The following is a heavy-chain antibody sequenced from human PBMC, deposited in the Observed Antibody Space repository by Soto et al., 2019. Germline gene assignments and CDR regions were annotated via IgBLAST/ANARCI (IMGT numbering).Heavy chain of an antibody. V-gene: IGHV5-51*01. CDR2: IYPGDSDT. Sequence: GESLKISCKGSGYTFTDYWIGWVRQLPGKGLEWMGIIYPGDSDTRYSPSFQGHVTITVDKSTSTAYLQWNTLKASDTAMYYCGRHISNFRYYYCAMDVWGQGTTVTASS. J-gene: IGHJ6*02. D-gene: IGHD4-4*01. CDR1: GYTFTDYW. CDR3: GRHISNFRYYYCAMDV.